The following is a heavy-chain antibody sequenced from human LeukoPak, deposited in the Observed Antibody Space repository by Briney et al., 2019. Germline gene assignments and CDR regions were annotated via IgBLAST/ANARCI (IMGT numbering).Heavy chain of an antibody. CDR1: GFTFSSYW. D-gene: IGHD6-19*01. Sequence: GGSLRLSCAASGFTFSSYWMSWVRQAPGKGLEWVANIKQDGSEKYYVDSVKGRFTISRDNAKNSLYLQMNSLRAEDTAVYYCARDRGIAVAGETGGWFDPWGQGTLVTVSS. CDR3: ARDRGIAVAGETGGWFDP. J-gene: IGHJ5*02. V-gene: IGHV3-7*01. CDR2: IKQDGSEK.